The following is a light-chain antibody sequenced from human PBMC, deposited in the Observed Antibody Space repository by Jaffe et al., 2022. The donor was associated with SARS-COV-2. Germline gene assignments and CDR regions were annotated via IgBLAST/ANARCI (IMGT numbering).Light chain of an antibody. Sequence: QSVLTQPPSVSAAPGQKVTISCSGSSSNIGNKYVSWYQHLPGTAPKLLIYENNKRPSGIPDRFSGSKSGTSATLGITGLQTGDEADYYCGTWDNSLSAYVFGTGTKVTVL. CDR3: GTWDNSLSAYV. CDR1: SSNIGNKY. CDR2: ENN. J-gene: IGLJ1*01. V-gene: IGLV1-51*02.